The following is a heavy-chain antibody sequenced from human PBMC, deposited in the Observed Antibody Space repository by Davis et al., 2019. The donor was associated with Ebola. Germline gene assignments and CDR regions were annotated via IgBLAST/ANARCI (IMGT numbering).Heavy chain of an antibody. Sequence: GESLKISCAASGFTFSSYSMNWVRQAPGKGLEWVSSISSSSSYIYYADSVKGRFTISRDNAKNSLYLQMNSLRAEDTAVYYCAGDYGSGSYRFKYGTDVWGQGTTVTVSS. CDR2: ISSSSSYI. D-gene: IGHD3-10*01. V-gene: IGHV3-21*01. CDR3: AGDYGSGSYRFKYGTDV. CDR1: GFTFSSYS. J-gene: IGHJ6*02.